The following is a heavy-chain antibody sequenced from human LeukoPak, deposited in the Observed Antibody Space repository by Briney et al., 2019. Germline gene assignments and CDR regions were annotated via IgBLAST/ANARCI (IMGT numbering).Heavy chain of an antibody. CDR1: GGSISSYY. D-gene: IGHD5-12*01. CDR2: IYYSGST. V-gene: IGHV4-59*08. Sequence: PSETLSLTCTVSGGSISSYYWSWIRQPPGKGLEWIGYIYYSGSTNYNPSLKSRVTISVDTSKNQFSLKLSSVTAADTAVYYCASAPVNSGYPQDFDYWGQGTLVTVSS. CDR3: ASAPVNSGYPQDFDY. J-gene: IGHJ4*02.